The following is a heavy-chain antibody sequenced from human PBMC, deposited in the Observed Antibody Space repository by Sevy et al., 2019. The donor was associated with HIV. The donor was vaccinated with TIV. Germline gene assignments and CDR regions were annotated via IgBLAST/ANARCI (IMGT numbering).Heavy chain of an antibody. CDR1: GGSISSYY. CDR3: ARAPSVFGVVNYYYYMDV. D-gene: IGHD3-3*01. J-gene: IGHJ6*03. CDR2: IYYSGST. Sequence: SETLSLTCTVSGGSISSYYWSWIRQPPGKGLEWIGYIYYSGSTNYNPSLKSRVTISVDTSKNQFSLKLSSVTAADTAVYYCARAPSVFGVVNYYYYMDVWGKRTTVTVSS. V-gene: IGHV4-59*01.